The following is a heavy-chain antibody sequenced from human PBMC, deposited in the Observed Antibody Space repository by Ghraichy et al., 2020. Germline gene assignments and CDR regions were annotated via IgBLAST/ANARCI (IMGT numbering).Heavy chain of an antibody. CDR3: ARGPGMAAAGDYFDY. Sequence: GGSLRLSCAASGFTFSGYWMHWVRQAPGKGLVWISRISTDESLTTYADSVQGRFTISRDNAENTLYLQMNSLRAEDTAVYYCARGPGMAAAGDYFDYWGQVVLVTVSS. V-gene: IGHV3-74*01. CDR2: ISTDESLT. J-gene: IGHJ4*02. CDR1: GFTFSGYW. D-gene: IGHD6-13*01.